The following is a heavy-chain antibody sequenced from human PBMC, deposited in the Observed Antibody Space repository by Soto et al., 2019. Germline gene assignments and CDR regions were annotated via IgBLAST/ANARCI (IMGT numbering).Heavy chain of an antibody. Sequence: QVQLQESGPGLVKPSGTLSLTCAVSGGSISSSNWWSWVRQPPGKGLEWIGEIYHSGSTNYNPSLKSRVTISVDKSKNQFSLKLSSVTAADTAVYYCAREALRYFDWLLDAFDIWGQGTMVTVSS. J-gene: IGHJ3*02. D-gene: IGHD3-9*01. CDR2: IYHSGST. V-gene: IGHV4-4*02. CDR1: GGSISSSNW. CDR3: AREALRYFDWLLDAFDI.